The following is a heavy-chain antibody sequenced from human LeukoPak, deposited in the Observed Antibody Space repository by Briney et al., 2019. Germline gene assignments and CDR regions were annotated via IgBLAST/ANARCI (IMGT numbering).Heavy chain of an antibody. CDR2: IIPIFGTA. CDR3: ARANCSSTSCYWGNYYYYGMDV. Sequence: ASVKVSCEASGGTFSSYAISWVRQAPGQGLEWMGGIIPIFGTANYAQKFQGRVTITADESTSTAYMELSSLRSEDTAVYYCARANCSSTSCYWGNYYYYGMDVWGQGTTVTVSS. CDR1: GGTFSSYA. D-gene: IGHD2-2*01. J-gene: IGHJ6*02. V-gene: IGHV1-69*13.